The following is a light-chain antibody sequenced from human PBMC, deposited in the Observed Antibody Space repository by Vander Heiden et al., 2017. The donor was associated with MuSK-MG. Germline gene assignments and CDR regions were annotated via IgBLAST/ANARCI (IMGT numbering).Light chain of an antibody. J-gene: IGKJ2*01. CDR2: GAS. CDR1: QSVSSSY. V-gene: IGKV3-20*01. Sequence: DIVLTQSPATLPLSPGERATLSCRASQSVSSSYLAWYQQKPGQAPRLLIYGASSRATGIEDRFSGSGYGTDFTLTISRREPEDFAVYYCQQERSELRMYTFGQGTKLEIK. CDR3: QQERSELRMYT.